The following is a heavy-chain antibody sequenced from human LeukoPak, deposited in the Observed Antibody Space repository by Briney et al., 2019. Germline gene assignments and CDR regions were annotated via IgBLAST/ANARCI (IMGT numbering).Heavy chain of an antibody. D-gene: IGHD3-16*01. CDR2: TYYRSKWYN. Sequence: SQTLSLTCAISGDSVSSNSAAWNWFRQSQSRGLEWLGRTYYRSKWYNDYVVSVTSRININPDTSKNQCSLQLNSVTPEDTALYYRTRQGDWGAFDYWGQGTLVTVSS. CDR1: GDSVSSNSAA. J-gene: IGHJ4*02. CDR3: TRQGDWGAFDY. V-gene: IGHV6-1*01.